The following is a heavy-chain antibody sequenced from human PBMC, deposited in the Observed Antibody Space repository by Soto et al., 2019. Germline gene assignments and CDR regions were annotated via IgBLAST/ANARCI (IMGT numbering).Heavy chain of an antibody. V-gene: IGHV4-59*08. D-gene: IGHD1-1*01. J-gene: IGHJ6*04. CDR1: GVSINDFY. Sequence: QVQLQESGPGLVKPSETLSLTCSVSGVSINDFYWSWIRQAPGKGLEWLSSLSYTGNTKYYPALMTRLTISADTSKIQVSLKVYSLTAADTAVYYCARLAPAWNHRGAYSACVDLWGKGITVSVSS. CDR2: LSYTGNT. CDR3: ARLAPAWNHRGAYSACVDL.